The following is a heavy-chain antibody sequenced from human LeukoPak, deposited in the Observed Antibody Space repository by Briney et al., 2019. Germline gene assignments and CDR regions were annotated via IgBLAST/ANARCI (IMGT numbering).Heavy chain of an antibody. Sequence: GGSLRLSCAAPGFTFSSYAMHWVRQAPGKGLEWVAVISYDGSNKYYADSVKGRFTISRDNSKNTLYLQMNSLRAEDTAVYYCARDRKQFGSGSYYSDYWGQGTLVTVSS. CDR3: ARDRKQFGSGSYYSDY. V-gene: IGHV3-30*04. CDR1: GFTFSSYA. CDR2: ISYDGSNK. D-gene: IGHD3-10*01. J-gene: IGHJ4*02.